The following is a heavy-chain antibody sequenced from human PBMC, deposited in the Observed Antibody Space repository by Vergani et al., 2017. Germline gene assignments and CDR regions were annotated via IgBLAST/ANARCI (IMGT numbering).Heavy chain of an antibody. D-gene: IGHD6-6*01. J-gene: IGHJ6*03. V-gene: IGHV4-59*01. CDR2: IYYSGST. Sequence: QVQLQESGPGLVKPSETLSLTCTVSGGSISSYYWSWIRQPPGKGLEWIGYIYYSGSTNYNPSLKSRVTISVDTSKNQFSLKLSSVTAADTAVYYCAGGGIAARPYYYYYYMDVWGKGTTVTVSS. CDR1: GGSISSYY. CDR3: AGGGIAARPYYYYYYMDV.